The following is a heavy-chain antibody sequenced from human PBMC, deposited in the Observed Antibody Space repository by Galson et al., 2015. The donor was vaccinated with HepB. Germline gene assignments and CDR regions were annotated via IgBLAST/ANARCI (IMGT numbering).Heavy chain of an antibody. CDR3: ARVGFYDSSGYTPPYIDY. CDR1: GGSFSGYY. D-gene: IGHD3-22*01. CDR2: INHSGST. Sequence: LSLTCAVYGGSFSGYYWSWIRQPPGKGLEWIGEINHSGSTNYNPSLKSRVTISVDTSKNQFSLKLSSVTAADTAVYYCARVGFYDSSGYTPPYIDYWGREPWSPSPQ. V-gene: IGHV4-34*01. J-gene: IGHJ4*02.